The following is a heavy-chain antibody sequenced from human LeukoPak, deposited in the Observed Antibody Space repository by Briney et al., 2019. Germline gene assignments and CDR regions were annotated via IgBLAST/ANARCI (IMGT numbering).Heavy chain of an antibody. CDR1: GGSISSSSYY. V-gene: IGHV4-39*07. D-gene: IGHD3-10*01. Sequence: SETLSLTCTVSGGSISSSSYYWGWIRQPPGKGLEWIGSIYYSGSTYYNPSLKSRVTISVDTSKNQFSLKLSSVTAADTAVYYCARKRYGSGSPDYYFDYWGQGTLVTVSS. CDR2: IYYSGST. CDR3: ARKRYGSGSPDYYFDY. J-gene: IGHJ4*02.